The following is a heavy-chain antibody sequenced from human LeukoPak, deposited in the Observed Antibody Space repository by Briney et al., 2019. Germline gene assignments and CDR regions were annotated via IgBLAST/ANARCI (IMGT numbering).Heavy chain of an antibody. J-gene: IGHJ6*03. CDR3: AKCQSSSWYESYYYMDV. Sequence: GGSLRLSCAASGFTFSSYAMSWVRQAPGKGLEWVSAISGSGGSTYYADSVKGRFTISRDSSKNTLYLQMNSLRAEDTAVYYCAKCQSSSWYESYYYMDVWGKGTTVTVSS. CDR1: GFTFSSYA. V-gene: IGHV3-23*01. D-gene: IGHD6-13*01. CDR2: ISGSGGST.